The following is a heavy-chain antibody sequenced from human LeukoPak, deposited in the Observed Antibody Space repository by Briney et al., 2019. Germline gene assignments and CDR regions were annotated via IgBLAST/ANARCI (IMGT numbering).Heavy chain of an antibody. D-gene: IGHD3-22*01. Sequence: GGSLRLSCAASGFTFSSYWMNWVRQAPGKGLEWVANIKQDGSEKYYVDSVKGRFTISRDNAKNSLYLQMNGLRAEDTAVYYCARVAYYYDSSGYYHEFDYWGQGTLVTVSS. CDR1: GFTFSSYW. J-gene: IGHJ4*02. V-gene: IGHV3-7*01. CDR3: ARVAYYYDSSGYYHEFDY. CDR2: IKQDGSEK.